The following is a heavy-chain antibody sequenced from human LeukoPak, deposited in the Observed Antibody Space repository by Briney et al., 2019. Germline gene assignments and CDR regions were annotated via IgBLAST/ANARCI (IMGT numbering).Heavy chain of an antibody. V-gene: IGHV1-18*01. D-gene: IGHD2-15*01. CDR2: ISAYNGNT. CDR3: ARVVIAATSPLYYYGMDV. CDR1: GYTFTSYG. Sequence: ASVKVSCKASGYTFTSYGISWVRQAPGQGLEWMGWISAYNGNTNYAQKLQGRVTMTTDTSTSTAYMELRSLRSDDTAVYYCARVVIAATSPLYYYGMDVWGQGTTVTVSS. J-gene: IGHJ6*02.